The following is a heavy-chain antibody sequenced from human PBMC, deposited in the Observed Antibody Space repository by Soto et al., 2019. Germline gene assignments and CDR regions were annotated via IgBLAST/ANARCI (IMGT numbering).Heavy chain of an antibody. CDR2: MYNTGST. J-gene: IGHJ6*02. D-gene: IGHD2-21*02. V-gene: IGHV4-59*01. CDR1: GGSISRYY. Sequence: SETLSLTCTVSGGSISRYYWSWIRQPPGKGLEWIGYMYNTGSTIYNPSLKSRVTISVDTSKNQFSLKLNSVTAADTAVYYCARDLWGYCGADCYPLNVWGQGTTVTVS. CDR3: ARDLWGYCGADCYPLNV.